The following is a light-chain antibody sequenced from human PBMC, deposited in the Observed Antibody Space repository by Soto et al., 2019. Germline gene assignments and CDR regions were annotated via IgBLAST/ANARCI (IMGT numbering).Light chain of an antibody. V-gene: IGLV1-40*01. Sequence: QAVVTQPTSVSGAPGQRVTISCTGSSSNIGAGYDVHWYHQLPGTAPKLLISGSNNRPSGVPDRFSGSTSGTSASLAITGLQAEDEGDYYCQAYDRSLGGFVVFGGGTKLTVL. CDR2: GSN. CDR3: QAYDRSLGGFVV. J-gene: IGLJ2*01. CDR1: SSNIGAGYD.